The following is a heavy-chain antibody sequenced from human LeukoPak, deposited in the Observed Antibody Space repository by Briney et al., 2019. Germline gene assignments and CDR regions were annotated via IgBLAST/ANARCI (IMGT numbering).Heavy chain of an antibody. CDR3: ARGQSNRLLWVGESLSNINPFDY. Sequence: ASVKVSCKASGYTFTRYAISWVRQAPGQGLERMGWISGYNGYTKNAQKFHGRVTMTTDTSTSTANMELRSLRSDDTAVYYCARGQSNRLLWVGESLSNINPFDYWGQGTLVTVSS. CDR2: ISGYNGYT. V-gene: IGHV1-18*01. CDR1: GYTFTRYA. D-gene: IGHD3-10*01. J-gene: IGHJ4*02.